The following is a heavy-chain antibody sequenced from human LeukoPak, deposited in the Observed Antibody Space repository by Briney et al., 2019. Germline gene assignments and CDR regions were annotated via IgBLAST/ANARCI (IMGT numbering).Heavy chain of an antibody. CDR1: GGSISSSSYY. CDR3: ARGVRKWFTMVRGVISTFDY. Sequence: KTSETLSLTCTVSGGSISSSSYYWGWIRQPPGKGLEWIGSIYYSGSTYYNPSLKSRVTISVDTSKNQFSLKLSSVTAADTAVYYCARGVRKWFTMVRGVISTFDYWGQGTLVTVSS. CDR2: IYYSGST. V-gene: IGHV4-39*07. D-gene: IGHD3-10*01. J-gene: IGHJ4*02.